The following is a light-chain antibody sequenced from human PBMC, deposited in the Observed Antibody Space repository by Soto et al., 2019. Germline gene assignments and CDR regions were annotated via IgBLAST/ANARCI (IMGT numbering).Light chain of an antibody. V-gene: IGKV3-15*01. CDR1: QSINSD. J-gene: IGKJ2*01. Sequence: EIGMKQSPATLSVSPGERATLSCRASQSINSDLAWYQQKPGQAPRLLIYGASTRATDIPARISGSGSGKDFTLTISRLQSEDFAVYYCQQYNKWPPQYTFGQGTKLEIK. CDR3: QQYNKWPPQYT. CDR2: GAS.